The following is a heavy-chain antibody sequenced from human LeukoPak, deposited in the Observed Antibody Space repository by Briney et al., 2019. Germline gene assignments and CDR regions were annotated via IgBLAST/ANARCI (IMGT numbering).Heavy chain of an antibody. J-gene: IGHJ4*02. CDR1: GFTFSNAW. D-gene: IGHD4-17*01. Sequence: PGGSLRLSCAASGFTFSNAWMSWVRQAPGKGLEWVGRIKSKTDGGTTDYAAPVKGRFTISRDDSKNTLYLQMNSLRAEDTAVYYCARDQTDDYGGNSLDYWGQGTLVTVSS. CDR3: ARDQTDDYGGNSLDY. CDR2: IKSKTDGGTT. V-gene: IGHV3-15*01.